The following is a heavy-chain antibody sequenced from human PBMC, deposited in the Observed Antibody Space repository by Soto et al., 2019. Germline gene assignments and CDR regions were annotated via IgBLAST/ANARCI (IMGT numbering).Heavy chain of an antibody. J-gene: IGHJ6*02. Sequence: GECLKIYCKGSGYSFTSYWIGWGRQMPGKGLEWMGIIYPGDSDTRYSPSFQGQVTISADKSISTAYLQWSSLKASDTAMYYCARHLKGTTVTTAWLTYYYYGMDVWGQGTTVTVSS. D-gene: IGHD4-4*01. CDR3: ARHLKGTTVTTAWLTYYYYGMDV. V-gene: IGHV5-51*01. CDR1: GYSFTSYW. CDR2: IYPGDSDT.